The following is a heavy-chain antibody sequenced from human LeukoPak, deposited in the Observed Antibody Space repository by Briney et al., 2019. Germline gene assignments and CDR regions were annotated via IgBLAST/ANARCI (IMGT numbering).Heavy chain of an antibody. J-gene: IGHJ4*02. CDR3: ARVYSYKSGFDY. CDR2: LDRDGTTT. Sequence: GGSLRLSCVASGFTFSTYWMHWVRQAPGKGLEWVSRLDRDGTTTSYADSVYGRFTISRDNAKNTLHLQMSSLRAEDTAVYYCARVYSYKSGFDYWGQGTLVTVSS. D-gene: IGHD2-8*01. V-gene: IGHV3-74*01. CDR1: GFTFSTYW.